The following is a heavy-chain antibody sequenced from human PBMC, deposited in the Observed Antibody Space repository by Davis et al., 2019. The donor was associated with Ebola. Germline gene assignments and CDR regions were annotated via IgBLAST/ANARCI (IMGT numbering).Heavy chain of an antibody. V-gene: IGHV4-59*08. Sequence: GSLRLSCSVSGGSISEFFWSWIRQSPGKGLEWIGYIYSSGTTKYNPSLKSRLTISVDTSKNQFSLKLTSVTAADSAIYYCARPMDFRYGDPFDVWGKGTKVTVSS. J-gene: IGHJ3*01. CDR2: IYSSGTT. CDR1: GGSISEFF. CDR3: ARPMDFRYGDPFDV. D-gene: IGHD3/OR15-3a*01.